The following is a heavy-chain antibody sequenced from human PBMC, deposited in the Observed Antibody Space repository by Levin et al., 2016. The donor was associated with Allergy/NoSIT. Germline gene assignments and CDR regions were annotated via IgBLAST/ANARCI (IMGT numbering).Heavy chain of an antibody. CDR2: IYYSGST. J-gene: IGHJ5*02. CDR3: ARLSSGYYYRGHVNWFDP. V-gene: IGHV4-39*01. D-gene: IGHD3-22*01. Sequence: WIRQPPGKGLEWIGSIYYSGSTYYNPSLKSRVTISVDTSKNQFSLKLSSVTAADTAVYYCARLSSGYYYRGHVNWFDPWGQGTLVTVSS.